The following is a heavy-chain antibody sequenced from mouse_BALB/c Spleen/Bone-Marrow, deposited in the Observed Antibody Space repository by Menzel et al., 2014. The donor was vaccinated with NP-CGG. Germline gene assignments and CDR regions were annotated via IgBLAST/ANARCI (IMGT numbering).Heavy chain of an antibody. CDR2: ISYSGST. V-gene: IGHV3-2*02. J-gene: IGHJ3*01. CDR3: ARGRAYDTSYWFAY. Sequence: QSGPGLVKPSQSLSLTCTVTGYSITSDYAWNWIRPFPGDRLEWMGYISYSGSTYYNPSLKSRISITRDTSKNQFFLQLNSVTSEDTATYYCARGRAYDTSYWFAYWGQGTLVTVSA. D-gene: IGHD1-1*01. CDR1: GYSITSDYA.